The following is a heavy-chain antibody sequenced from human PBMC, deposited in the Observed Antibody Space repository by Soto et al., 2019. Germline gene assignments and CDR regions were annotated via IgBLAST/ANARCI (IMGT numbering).Heavy chain of an antibody. CDR3: ARGQWGAFDL. V-gene: IGHV3-74*01. D-gene: IGHD1-26*01. CDR2: IHSDGSST. J-gene: IGHJ3*01. Sequence: DVQLVESGGGSVQPGGSLSLSCAATGFTFSYYWMHWVRQAPGKGLVWVSRIHSDGSSTTDADSVKGRFTISRDNAKNTRYLQMNRLRADDTAVYYCARGQWGAFDLWGQGTMVTVAS. CDR1: GFTFSYYW.